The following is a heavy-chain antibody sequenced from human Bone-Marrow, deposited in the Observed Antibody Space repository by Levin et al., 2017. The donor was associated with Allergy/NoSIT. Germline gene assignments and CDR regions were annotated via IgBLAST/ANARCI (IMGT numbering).Heavy chain of an antibody. J-gene: IGHJ3*02. V-gene: IGHV4-59*08. CDR2: IFYSGST. Sequence: SETLSLTCTVSGGSISSYYWNWIRQAPGKGLEWIGYIFYSGSTNYNPSLKSRVTMSLDASKKQLVLKLSSVTGTDTAVYYCAGQESSEPDIWGQGTMVTVSS. CDR3: AGQESSEPDI. CDR1: GGSISSYY.